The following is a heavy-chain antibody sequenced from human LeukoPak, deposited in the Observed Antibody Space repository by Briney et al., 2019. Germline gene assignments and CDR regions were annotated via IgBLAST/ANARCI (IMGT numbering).Heavy chain of an antibody. CDR3: ARGAYYYED. Sequence: GGSLRLSCAASGVTFSSHSMNWVRQAPGKGLERVSYISSSSSSTIYHADSVKGRFTISRDNAKNSLYLQMNSLRAEDTAVYYCARGAYYYEDWGQGTLVTVSS. CDR2: ISSSSSSTI. D-gene: IGHD3-22*01. J-gene: IGHJ4*02. V-gene: IGHV3-48*01. CDR1: GVTFSSHS.